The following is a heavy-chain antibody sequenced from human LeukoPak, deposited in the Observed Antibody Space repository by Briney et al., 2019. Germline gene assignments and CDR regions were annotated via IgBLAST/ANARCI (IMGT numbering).Heavy chain of an antibody. J-gene: IGHJ4*02. CDR3: ATDKLRYFDWLPDY. CDR2: FDPEDGET. D-gene: IGHD3-9*01. CDR1: GYTLTELS. V-gene: IGHV1-24*01. Sequence: GASVKVSCKVCGYTLTELSMHWVRQAPGKGLEWMGGFDPEDGETIYAQKFQGRVTMTEDTSTDTAYMELSSLRSEDTAVYYCATDKLRYFDWLPDYWGQGTLVTVSS.